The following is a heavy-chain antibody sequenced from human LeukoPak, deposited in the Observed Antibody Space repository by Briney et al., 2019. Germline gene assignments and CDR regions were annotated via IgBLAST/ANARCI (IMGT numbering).Heavy chain of an antibody. D-gene: IGHD2-15*01. J-gene: IGHJ4*02. CDR1: GFTFSSYS. V-gene: IGHV4-59*08. CDR3: SGVAVAAFRHPGLFES. Sequence: GSLRLSCAASGFTFSSYSMMWVRQPPGKGLEWIGSIYYSGSTDYNPALKSRVTISVDTSKNQISLNLTSVTAADTAIYYCSGVAVAAFRHPGLFESWGQGTQVAVSS. CDR2: IYYSGST.